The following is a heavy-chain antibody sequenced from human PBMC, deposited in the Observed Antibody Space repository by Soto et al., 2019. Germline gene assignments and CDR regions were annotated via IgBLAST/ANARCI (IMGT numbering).Heavy chain of an antibody. J-gene: IGHJ4*02. CDR1: GASISTSSDF. V-gene: IGHV4-39*01. CDR2: VYQSGTT. Sequence: QLQLQESGPGLVRSSETLSLTCSVSGASISTSSDFWGWIRQAPGKGLEWIGNVYQSGTTRLNPSLEGRVTIFVDRSKNQFSLELNSATAADRAVYYCARQPESTSYFGYWGQGILVTVSS. CDR3: ARQPESTSYFGY. D-gene: IGHD2-2*01.